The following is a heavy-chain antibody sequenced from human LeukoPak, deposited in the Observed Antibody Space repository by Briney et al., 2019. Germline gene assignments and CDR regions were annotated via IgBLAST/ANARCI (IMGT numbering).Heavy chain of an antibody. D-gene: IGHD3-10*01. CDR1: GYTFTSYD. Sequence: GASVKVSCKASGYTFTSYDINWVRQATGQGLEWMGWMNPNSGNTGYAQKFQGRVTITRNTSISTAYMELSSLRSEDTAVYYCAISLLWFGERIFDYWGQGTLVTVSS. CDR2: MNPNSGNT. J-gene: IGHJ4*02. V-gene: IGHV1-8*03. CDR3: AISLLWFGERIFDY.